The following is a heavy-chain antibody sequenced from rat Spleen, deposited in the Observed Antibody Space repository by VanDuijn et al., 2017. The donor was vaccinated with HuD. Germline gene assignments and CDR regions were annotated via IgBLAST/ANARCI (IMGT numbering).Heavy chain of an antibody. CDR1: GFSLSSYG. Sequence: QVQLKESGPGLVKPSLTLSLTCTVSGFSLSSYGVSWVRQPPGKGLEWIAAISTGGNTYSNSGLKSRLGISRDTSKSQVFLKMNSLQTEDTAIYFCVRERVPGFAFYFDYWGQGVMVTVSS. CDR2: ISTGGNT. V-gene: IGHV2S8*01. D-gene: IGHD1-4*01. J-gene: IGHJ2*01. CDR3: VRERVPGFAFYFDY.